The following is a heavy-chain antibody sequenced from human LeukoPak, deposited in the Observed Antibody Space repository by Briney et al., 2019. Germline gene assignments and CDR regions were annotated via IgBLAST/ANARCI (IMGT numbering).Heavy chain of an antibody. CDR2: ISGSGTTI. CDR1: GFPFSSYE. D-gene: IGHD5-18*01. CDR3: AKERAAMGTDAFDI. J-gene: IGHJ3*02. Sequence: GGSLRLSCAASGFPFSSYEMNWVRQAPGKGLEWVSYISGSGTTIHYADSVKGRFTISRDSPKNTLYLQMNSLRAEDTGVYYCAKERAAMGTDAFDIWGQGTMVTVSS. V-gene: IGHV3-48*03.